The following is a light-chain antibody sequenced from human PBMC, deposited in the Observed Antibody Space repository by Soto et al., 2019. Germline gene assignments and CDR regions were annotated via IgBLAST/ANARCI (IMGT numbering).Light chain of an antibody. CDR2: AAS. Sequence: DIPMTQSPSSLSASVGDRVTITCRASQDIRNDLAWYQQKPGKVPKVLIHAASTLQSGVPSRFSGSGSGTDFTLTISALQPDDDATYYCQKCNSAPFTFGPGTKVDIK. CDR1: QDIRND. J-gene: IGKJ3*01. V-gene: IGKV1-27*01. CDR3: QKCNSAPFT.